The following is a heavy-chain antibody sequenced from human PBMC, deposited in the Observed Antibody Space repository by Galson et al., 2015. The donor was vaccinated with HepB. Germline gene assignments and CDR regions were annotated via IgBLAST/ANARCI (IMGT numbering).Heavy chain of an antibody. Sequence: SLRLSCAASGFTFSSYAMHWVRQAPGKGLEWVAVISYDGSNKYYADSVKGRFTISRDNSKNTLYLQMNSLRAEDTAVYYCARAEAATTVTMVDFWGQGTLVTVSS. CDR2: ISYDGSNK. J-gene: IGHJ4*02. CDR1: GFTFSSYA. CDR3: ARAEAATTVTMVDF. D-gene: IGHD4-17*01. V-gene: IGHV3-30*04.